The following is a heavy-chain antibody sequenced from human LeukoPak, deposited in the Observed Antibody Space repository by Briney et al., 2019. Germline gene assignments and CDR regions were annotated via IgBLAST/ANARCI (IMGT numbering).Heavy chain of an antibody. J-gene: IGHJ3*02. CDR2: IYHSGST. CDR3: ARDQGYSSSWYPVDAFDI. V-gene: IGHV4-4*02. CDR1: GGSISSSNW. Sequence: SETLSLTCAVSGGSISSSNWWSWVRQPPGKGLEWIGEIYHSGSTNYNPSLKSRVTISVDKSKNQFSLKLSSVTAADTAVYYCARDQGYSSSWYPVDAFDIWGQGTMVTVSS. D-gene: IGHD6-13*01.